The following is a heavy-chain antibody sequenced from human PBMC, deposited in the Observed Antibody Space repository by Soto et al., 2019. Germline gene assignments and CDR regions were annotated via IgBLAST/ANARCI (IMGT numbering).Heavy chain of an antibody. J-gene: IGHJ5*02. CDR1: GGSISSGGYY. CDR3: ARGARRPRYCSGGSCYCWFDP. CDR2: IYYSGST. D-gene: IGHD2-15*01. V-gene: IGHV4-61*08. Sequence: PSETLSLTCTVSGGSISSGGYYWSWIRQHPGKGLEWIGYIYYSGSTNYNPSLKSRVTISVDTSKNQFSLKLSSVTAADTAVYYCARGARRPRYCSGGSCYCWFDPWGQGTLVTVSS.